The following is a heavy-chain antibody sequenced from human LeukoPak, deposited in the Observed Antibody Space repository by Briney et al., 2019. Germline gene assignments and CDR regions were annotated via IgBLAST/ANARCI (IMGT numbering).Heavy chain of an antibody. CDR2: IIPIFGTA. CDR1: GYTFTSYG. J-gene: IGHJ4*02. Sequence: ASVKVSCKASGYTFTSYGISWVRQAPGQGLEWMGGIIPIFGTANYAQKFQGRVTITADESTSAAYMELSSLRSEDTAVYYCARERGSRPGGWGQGTLVTVSS. V-gene: IGHV1-69*13. CDR3: ARERGSRPGG. D-gene: IGHD6-6*01.